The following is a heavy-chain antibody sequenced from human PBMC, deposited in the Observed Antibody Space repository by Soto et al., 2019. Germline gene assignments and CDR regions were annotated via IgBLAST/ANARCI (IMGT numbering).Heavy chain of an antibody. CDR3: DVTTVTTWAFDY. V-gene: IGHV3-23*01. Sequence: GGSLRLSCAASGLTFSSYAMSWVRQAPGKGLEWVSAISGSGGSTYYADSVKGRFTISRDNSKNTLYLQMNSLRAEDTAVYYCDVTTVTTWAFDYWGQGTLVTVSS. D-gene: IGHD4-17*01. CDR2: ISGSGGST. CDR1: GLTFSSYA. J-gene: IGHJ4*02.